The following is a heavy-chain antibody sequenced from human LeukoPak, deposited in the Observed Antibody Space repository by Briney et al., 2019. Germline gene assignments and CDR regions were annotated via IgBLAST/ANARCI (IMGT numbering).Heavy chain of an antibody. V-gene: IGHV3-30*18. CDR1: GFTFSSYG. J-gene: IGHJ6*02. CDR3: AKDRLSLAVAGTYYYYGMDV. D-gene: IGHD6-19*01. CDR2: ISYDGSNK. Sequence: PGGSLRLSCAASGFTFSSYGMHWVRQAPGKGLEWVAVISYDGSNKYYADSVKGRFTISRDNSKNTLYLQMNSLRAEDTAVYYCAKDRLSLAVAGTYYYYGMDVWGQGTTVTVSS.